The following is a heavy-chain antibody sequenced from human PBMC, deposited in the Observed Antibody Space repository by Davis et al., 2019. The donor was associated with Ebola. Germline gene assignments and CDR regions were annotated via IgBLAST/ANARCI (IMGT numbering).Heavy chain of an antibody. J-gene: IGHJ4*02. Sequence: GESLKISCAASGFTFSSYAMSWVRQAPGKGLEWVSAISGSGGSTYYADSVKGRFTISRDNSKNTLYLQMNSLRAEDTAVYYCARDRYSSRWLYHDFDYWGQGTLVTVSS. CDR3: ARDRYSSRWLYHDFDY. D-gene: IGHD6-13*01. CDR1: GFTFSSYA. V-gene: IGHV3-23*01. CDR2: ISGSGGST.